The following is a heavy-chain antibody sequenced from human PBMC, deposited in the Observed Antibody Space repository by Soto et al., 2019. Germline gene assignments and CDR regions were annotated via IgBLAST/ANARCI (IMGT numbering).Heavy chain of an antibody. J-gene: IGHJ4*02. CDR1: GFTVSSNY. CDR3: ARAPSRDGYGTYFDY. D-gene: IGHD5-12*01. V-gene: IGHV3-53*01. CDR2: IYSGDST. Sequence: GGSLRLSCAASGFTVSSNYMSWVRQAPGKGLEWVSVIYSGDSTYYADSVKGRFTISRDNSKNTLYLQMNSLRAEDTAVYYCARAPSRDGYGTYFDYWGQGTLVTVSS.